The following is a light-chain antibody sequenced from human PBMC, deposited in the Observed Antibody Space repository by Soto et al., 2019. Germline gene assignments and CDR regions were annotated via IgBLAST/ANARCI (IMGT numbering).Light chain of an antibody. CDR2: RAS. J-gene: IGKJ1*01. CDR3: LQYHNLWA. Sequence: ILMTQSPASLSVSPGERATLSCRASQNIYSNIAWYQQRPGQAPRLLIYRASTRATGVPARFSGSGSGTEFTLTISSLQSEDFTVYSCLQYHNLWAFGQGTKVHIK. V-gene: IGKV3-15*01. CDR1: QNIYSN.